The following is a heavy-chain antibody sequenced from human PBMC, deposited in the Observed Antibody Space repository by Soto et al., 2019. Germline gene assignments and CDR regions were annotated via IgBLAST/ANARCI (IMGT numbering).Heavy chain of an antibody. CDR3: ARGTYYYDS. CDR2: MKQDGSEK. Sequence: EVQLVESGGGLVQPGGSLRLSCAASGFTFSTYWMTWVRQAPGRGLEWVDNMKQDGSEKYYVDSVRGRFTISRDNAENSLYLQMNSLRAEDTALYYCARGTYYYDSWGQGTLVTVSS. D-gene: IGHD3-10*01. V-gene: IGHV3-7*04. J-gene: IGHJ4*02. CDR1: GFTFSTYW.